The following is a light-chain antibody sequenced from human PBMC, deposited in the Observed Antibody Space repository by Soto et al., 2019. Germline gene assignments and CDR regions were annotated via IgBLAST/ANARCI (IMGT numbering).Light chain of an antibody. CDR1: QSVSGN. CDR3: QQYNNWPPT. CDR2: GAS. V-gene: IGKV3D-15*01. Sequence: EIVMTQSPATLSVSPGERATLSCRASQSVSGNLAWYQQKPGQAPRLLIYGASTRATGITARFSGSGSVTEFTLTISSLQSEDFAVYYCQQYNNWPPTFGQGTKVEIK. J-gene: IGKJ1*01.